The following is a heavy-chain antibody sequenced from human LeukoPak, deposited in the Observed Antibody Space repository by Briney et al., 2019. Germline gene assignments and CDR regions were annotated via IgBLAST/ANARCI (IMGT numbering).Heavy chain of an antibody. Sequence: PGGSLRLSCAASGFTFSSYAMHWVRQASGKALEWVGRIRSKANSYATAYAASVKGRFTIYRDDSKNTAYLQMNSLKTEDTAVYYCTRFLQQKGNNAFDYWGQGTLVTVSS. CDR3: TRFLQQKGNNAFDY. D-gene: IGHD1/OR15-1a*01. CDR1: GFTFSSYA. V-gene: IGHV3-73*01. J-gene: IGHJ4*02. CDR2: IRSKANSYAT.